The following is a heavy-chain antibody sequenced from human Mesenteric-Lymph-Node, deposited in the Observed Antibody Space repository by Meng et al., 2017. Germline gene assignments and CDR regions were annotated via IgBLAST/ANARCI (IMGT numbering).Heavy chain of an antibody. V-gene: IGHV4-34*01. CDR2: IYHSGST. Sequence: QVALQQWGAGLLKPSETLSLTCAVYGGSFSGYYWSWIRQPPGKGLEWIGEIYHSGSTNYNPSLKSRVTISVDKSKNQFSLKLSSVTAADTAVYYCARVAAAGNEWFDPWGQGTLVTVSS. CDR3: ARVAAAGNEWFDP. CDR1: GGSFSGYY. D-gene: IGHD6-13*01. J-gene: IGHJ5*02.